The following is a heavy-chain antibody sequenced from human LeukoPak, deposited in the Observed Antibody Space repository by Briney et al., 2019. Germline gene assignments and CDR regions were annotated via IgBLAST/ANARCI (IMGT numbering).Heavy chain of an antibody. J-gene: IGHJ2*01. CDR3: ARDPLRSGYCSSTSCYSGYFDV. D-gene: IGHD2-2*01. CDR2: ISDSSSYI. Sequence: GGSLRLSCAASGFTFSSYSMNWVRQAPGRGLEWVSSISDSSSYIYYADSVKGRFTISRDNAKNSLYLQMNSLRVEDTAVYYCARDPLRSGYCSSTSCYSGYFDVWGRGALVTVSS. CDR1: GFTFSSYS. V-gene: IGHV3-21*01.